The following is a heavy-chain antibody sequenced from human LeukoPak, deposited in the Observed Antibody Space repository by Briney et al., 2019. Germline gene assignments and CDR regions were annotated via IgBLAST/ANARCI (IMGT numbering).Heavy chain of an antibody. CDR1: GFTFSQFG. CDR2: IWYDGSEK. Sequence: PGGSLRLSCAASGFTFSQFGMHWVRQAPGKGLEWVAIIWYDGSEKFYGDSVKGRFTISRDNSKNTLYLQMNSLRAEDTAVYYCARAPRNGIAVAYFDYWGQGTLVTVSS. J-gene: IGHJ4*02. CDR3: ARAPRNGIAVAYFDY. D-gene: IGHD6-19*01. V-gene: IGHV3-30*02.